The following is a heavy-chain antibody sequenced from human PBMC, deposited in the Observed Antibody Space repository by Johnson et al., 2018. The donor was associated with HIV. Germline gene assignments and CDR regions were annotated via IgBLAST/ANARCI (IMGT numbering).Heavy chain of an antibody. D-gene: IGHD1-26*01. CDR1: GFTFSSYA. V-gene: IGHV3-30-3*01. Sequence: QVQLVESGGGVVQPGRSLRPSCAASGFTFSSYAMHWVRQAPGKGLEWVAVISYDGSNKYYADSVKGRFTISRDNAKNSLSLQMNSLRAEDTAGYYCARDYLVGPTGGYIWGQGTMVTVSS. J-gene: IGHJ3*02. CDR3: ARDYLVGPTGGYI. CDR2: ISYDGSNK.